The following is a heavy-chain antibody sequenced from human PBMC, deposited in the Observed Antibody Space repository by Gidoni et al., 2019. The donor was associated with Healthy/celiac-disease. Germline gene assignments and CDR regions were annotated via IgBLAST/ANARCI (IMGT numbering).Heavy chain of an antibody. Sequence: QVQLVQSGAEVNKPGSSVKVSCKASGVPFSRYAISWVRQAPGQGLEWMGGIIPIFGTANYAQKFQGRVTITADESTSTAYMELSSLRSEDTAVYYCARDAGYSSSWYYYYYMDVWGKGTTVTVSS. CDR3: ARDAGYSSSWYYYYYMDV. V-gene: IGHV1-69*01. J-gene: IGHJ6*03. CDR1: GVPFSRYA. CDR2: IIPIFGTA. D-gene: IGHD6-13*01.